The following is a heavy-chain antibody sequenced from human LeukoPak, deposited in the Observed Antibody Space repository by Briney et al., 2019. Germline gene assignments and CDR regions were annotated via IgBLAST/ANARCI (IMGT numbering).Heavy chain of an antibody. Sequence: GGSLRLSCAASGFTFSDYYMSWIRQAPGKGLEWVSYISSSGSTIYYADSVKGRFTISRDNSQNSLYLQTNSLRAEDTAMYYCARDSGWFRFDYWGQGTLVTVSS. CDR2: ISSSGSTI. CDR1: GFTFSDYY. D-gene: IGHD6-13*01. CDR3: ARDSGWFRFDY. J-gene: IGHJ4*02. V-gene: IGHV3-11*01.